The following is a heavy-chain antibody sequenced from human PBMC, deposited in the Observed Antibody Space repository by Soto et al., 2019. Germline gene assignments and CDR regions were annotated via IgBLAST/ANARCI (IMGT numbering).Heavy chain of an antibody. CDR1: GDSVTSVSDY. CDR3: ARGVGFGYYYYHMDL. D-gene: IGHD3-10*01. V-gene: IGHV4-61*01. Sequence: QVQLQESGPGLVKPSETLSLTCTVSGDSVTSVSDYWIWIRQPPGKGLEWIGYIYYSGSADYNPSLGSRVTISIDTSKNQFSLKLTSVTAADTAVYYCARGVGFGYYYYHMDLWDQGTTVTVSS. CDR2: IYYSGSA. J-gene: IGHJ6*02.